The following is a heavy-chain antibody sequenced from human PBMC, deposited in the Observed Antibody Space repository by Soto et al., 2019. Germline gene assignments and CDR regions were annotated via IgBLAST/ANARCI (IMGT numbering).Heavy chain of an antibody. V-gene: IGHV4-39*01. J-gene: IGHJ4*02. D-gene: IGHD2-8*01. Sequence: PSETLSLTCTVSGGSVSNSNYYWGWIRQSPGKVLEWIGSVYYRGRSYSRSSVKSRVTISVDTSKNQFSLNLNSVPASDTAVYYCVSQRTSVLTQAYFDYWGPGALVTVSS. CDR3: VSQRTSVLTQAYFDY. CDR2: VYYRGRS. CDR1: GGSVSNSNYY.